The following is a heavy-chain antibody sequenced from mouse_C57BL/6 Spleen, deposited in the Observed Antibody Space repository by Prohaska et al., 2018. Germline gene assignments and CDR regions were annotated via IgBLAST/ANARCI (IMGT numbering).Heavy chain of an antibody. V-gene: IGHV1-18*01. Sequence: HGKSLEWIGDINPNNGGTIYNQKFKGKATLTVDKSSSTAYMELRSLTSEDTAVYYCARRPGLRRTHYYAMDYWGQGTSVTVSS. J-gene: IGHJ4*01. CDR2: INPNNGGT. CDR3: ARRPGLRRTHYYAMDY. D-gene: IGHD2-4*01.